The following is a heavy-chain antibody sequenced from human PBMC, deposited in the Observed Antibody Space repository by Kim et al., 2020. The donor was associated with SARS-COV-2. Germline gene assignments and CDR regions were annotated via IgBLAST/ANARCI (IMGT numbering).Heavy chain of an antibody. CDR2: IGTAGDT. D-gene: IGHD5-12*01. J-gene: IGHJ6*03. CDR3: ARGVSGYDGDYYYYMDV. CDR1: GFTFSSYD. V-gene: IGHV3-13*01. Sequence: GGSLRLSCAASGFTFSSYDMHWVRQATGKGLEWVSAIGTAGDTYYPGSVKGRFTISRENAKNSLYLQMNSLRAGDTAVYYCARGVSGYDGDYYYYMDVWGKGTTVTVSS.